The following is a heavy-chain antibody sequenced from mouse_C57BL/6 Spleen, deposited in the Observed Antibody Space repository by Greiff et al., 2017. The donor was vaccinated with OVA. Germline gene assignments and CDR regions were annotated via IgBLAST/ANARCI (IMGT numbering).Heavy chain of an antibody. CDR1: GYTFTSYW. Sequence: VQLQQPGAELVEPGASVKLSCKASGYTFTSYWMHWVKQRPGRGLEWIGRIDPNSGGTKYNEKFKSKATLTVDKPSSTAYMQLSSLTSEDSAVYYCARGEGYGNLYYYAMDYWGQGTSVTVSS. D-gene: IGHD2-1*01. CDR3: ARGEGYGNLYYYAMDY. CDR2: IDPNSGGT. V-gene: IGHV1-72*01. J-gene: IGHJ4*01.